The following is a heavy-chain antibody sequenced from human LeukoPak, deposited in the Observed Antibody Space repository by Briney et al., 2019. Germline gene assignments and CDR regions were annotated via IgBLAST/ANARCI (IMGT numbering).Heavy chain of an antibody. J-gene: IGHJ6*03. CDR3: ARDASSSWYRPIYYYYYMDV. CDR2: ISYDGSNK. CDR1: GFTFSGYG. V-gene: IGHV3-30*03. Sequence: GGSLRLSCAASGFTFSGYGMHWVRQAPGKGLEWVAVISYDGSNKYYADSVKGRFTISRDNSKNTLYLQMNSLRAEDTAVYYCARDASSSWYRPIYYYYYMDVWGKGTTVTISS. D-gene: IGHD6-13*01.